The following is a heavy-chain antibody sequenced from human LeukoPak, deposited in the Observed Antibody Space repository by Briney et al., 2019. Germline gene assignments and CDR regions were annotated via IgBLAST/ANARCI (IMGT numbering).Heavy chain of an antibody. V-gene: IGHV3-23*01. Sequence: GGSLRLSCAASGFTFSSYAMSWVRQAPGKGLEWVSAISGNGGSTYYADSVKGRFTISRDNSKNTLYLQMNSLRAEDTAVYYCASPGYSSGWDNFDYWGQGTLVTVSS. CDR3: ASPGYSSGWDNFDY. CDR2: ISGNGGST. CDR1: GFTFSSYA. J-gene: IGHJ4*02. D-gene: IGHD6-19*01.